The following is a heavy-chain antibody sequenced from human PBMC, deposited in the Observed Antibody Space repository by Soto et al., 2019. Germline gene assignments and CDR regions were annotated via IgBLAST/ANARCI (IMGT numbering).Heavy chain of an antibody. CDR1: GYTFTSYA. J-gene: IGHJ3*02. V-gene: IGHV1-3*01. CDR2: INAANGNS. D-gene: IGHD2-15*01. CDR3: ARDFSWAFDI. Sequence: QVQLVQSGAEVKKPGASVKVTCKASGYTFTSYAMHWVRLAPGQRLEWMGWINAANGNSKYSQSFQGRVTITRDTSASTAYMELSSLRSEDTAVYYCARDFSWAFDIWGQVTMVTVSS.